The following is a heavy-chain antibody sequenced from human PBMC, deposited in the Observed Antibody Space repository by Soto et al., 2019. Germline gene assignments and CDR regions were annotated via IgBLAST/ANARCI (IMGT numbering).Heavy chain of an antibody. CDR3: AKATATGGGAFDI. CDR2: ILVGGST. V-gene: IGHV3-53*01. D-gene: IGHD2-8*02. J-gene: IGHJ3*02. Sequence: ETLSLTCTVSGGSISSSSYYWGWVRQAPGKGLEWVSTILVGGSTHYPDSVRGRFTISRDNSKNTLFLQMNSLTVGDTAVYYCAKATATGGGAFDICGQGTLVTVSS. CDR1: GGSISSSSYY.